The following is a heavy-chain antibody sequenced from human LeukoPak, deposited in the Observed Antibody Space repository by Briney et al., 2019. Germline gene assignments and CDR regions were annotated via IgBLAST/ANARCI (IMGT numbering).Heavy chain of an antibody. CDR3: AKDRPNYYGSNGHYYKLNGDC. Sequence: GGSLRLSCAASGFTFSSYAMSWVRQAPGMGLEWVSSITSSGAATYYADSVKGRFTISRDSSDNTLYLQMNSLRAEDTAVYYCAKDRPNYYGSNGHYYKLNGDCWGQGTLVTVSS. J-gene: IGHJ4*02. V-gene: IGHV3-23*01. CDR1: GFTFSSYA. CDR2: ITSSGAAT. D-gene: IGHD3-22*01.